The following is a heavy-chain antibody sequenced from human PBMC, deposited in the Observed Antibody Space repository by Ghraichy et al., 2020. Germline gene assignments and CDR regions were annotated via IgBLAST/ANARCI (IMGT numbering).Heavy chain of an antibody. CDR2: IYYSGST. J-gene: IGHJ4*02. CDR3: ARGRGESIFGVVIIGPSFDY. V-gene: IGHV4-59*01. CDR1: GGSISSYY. D-gene: IGHD3-3*01. Sequence: SETLSLTCTVSGGSISSYYWSWIRQPPGKGLEWIGYIYYSGSTNYNPSLKSRVTISVDTSKNQFSLKLSSVTAVDTAVYYCARGRGESIFGVVIIGPSFDYWGQGTLVTVSS.